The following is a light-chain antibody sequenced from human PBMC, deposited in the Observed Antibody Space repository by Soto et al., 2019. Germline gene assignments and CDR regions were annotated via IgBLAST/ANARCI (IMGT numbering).Light chain of an antibody. CDR1: SSDVGGYNY. J-gene: IGLJ2*01. Sequence: QSVLTQPPSASGSPGQSVTISCTGTSSDVGGYNYVSWYQQHPGKAPKVIIYDVSKRPSGVPDRFSGSKSGNTASLTVSGLQNEDEADYCCASHAGSSAVFGGGTQLTVL. CDR3: ASHAGSSAV. V-gene: IGLV2-8*01. CDR2: DVS.